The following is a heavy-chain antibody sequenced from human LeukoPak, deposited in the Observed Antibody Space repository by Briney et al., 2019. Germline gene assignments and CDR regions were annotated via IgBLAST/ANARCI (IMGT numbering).Heavy chain of an antibody. J-gene: IGHJ5*02. Sequence: GSVKVSCKASGYTFTGYYMHWVRQAAGQGLEWMGWINPNSGGTNYAQKFQGRVTMTRDTSISTAYMELSRLRSDDTAVYYSARDFERYSSDPNNWFDPWGQGTLVTVSS. D-gene: IGHD6-25*01. V-gene: IGHV1-2*02. CDR2: INPNSGGT. CDR1: GYTFTGYY. CDR3: ARDFERYSSDPNNWFDP.